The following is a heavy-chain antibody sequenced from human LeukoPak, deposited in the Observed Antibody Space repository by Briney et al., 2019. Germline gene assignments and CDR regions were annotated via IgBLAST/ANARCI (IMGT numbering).Heavy chain of an antibody. V-gene: IGHV1-2*02. J-gene: IGHJ4*02. Sequence: ASVKVSFKASGYTFTGYYMHWVRQAPGQGLELMGWINPNSGGTNYAQKFQGRVTMTRDTSISTAYMELSRLRSDDTAVYYCARGLPTRTPYYFDYWGQGTLVTVSS. CDR3: ARGLPTRTPYYFDY. CDR2: INPNSGGT. CDR1: GYTFTGYY.